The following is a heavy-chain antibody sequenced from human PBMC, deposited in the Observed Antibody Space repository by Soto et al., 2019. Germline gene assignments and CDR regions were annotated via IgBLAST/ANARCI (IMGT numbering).Heavy chain of an antibody. Sequence: SVKLSCKASGYTFTSYGISWVRQAPGQGLEWMGRIIPILGIANYAQKFQGRVTITADKSTSTAYMELSSLRSEDTAVYYCARAQNQQTGSAPWGKGTLV. CDR2: IIPILGIA. CDR1: GYTFTSYG. V-gene: IGHV1-69*04. J-gene: IGHJ5*02. CDR3: ARAQNQQTGSAP.